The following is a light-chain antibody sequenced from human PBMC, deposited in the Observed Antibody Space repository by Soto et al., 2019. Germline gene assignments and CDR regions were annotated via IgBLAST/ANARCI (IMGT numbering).Light chain of an antibody. CDR1: SGINVGTDR. CDR2: YKSDSDK. J-gene: IGLJ3*02. CDR3: MIWHNSAWV. V-gene: IGLV5-45*03. Sequence: QAVLTQPSSLSASPGASASLTCTLRSGINVGTDRIYWYQQKPGSPPQYLLRYKSDSDKHQGSGVPSRFSGSKDASANAGIFLISGLQSEDEADYYCMIWHNSAWVFGGGTKLTVL.